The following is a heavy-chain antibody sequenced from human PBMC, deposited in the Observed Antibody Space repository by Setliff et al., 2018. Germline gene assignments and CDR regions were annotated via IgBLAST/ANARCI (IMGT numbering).Heavy chain of an antibody. CDR2: ISSDGTSV. J-gene: IGHJ6*02. Sequence: QPGGSLRLSCAASGFTFSTSAMTWVRQAPGEGLEWVSAISSDGTSVYYVGSVKGRFTISRDNAENSLYLQMNGLRAEDTAVYYCARVKPFAMDVWGQGTTVTVSS. CDR3: ARVKPFAMDV. V-gene: IGHV3-48*03. CDR1: GFTFSTSA.